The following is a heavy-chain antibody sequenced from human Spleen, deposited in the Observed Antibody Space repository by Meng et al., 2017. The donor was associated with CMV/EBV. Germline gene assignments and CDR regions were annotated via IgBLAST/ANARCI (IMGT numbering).Heavy chain of an antibody. CDR2: IYWNDDK. J-gene: IGHJ4*02. CDR3: ARGSRAWTNYEYVWGRIDY. V-gene: IGHV2-5*01. D-gene: IGHD3-16*01. Sequence: TSGGGVGLIRPPPGKALEWLALIYWNDDKRYSPSLKSRLTITKDTSKNRVVLIMTDMDPEDTATYYCARGSRAWTNYEYVWGRIDYWGQGTLVTVSS. CDR1: TSGGG.